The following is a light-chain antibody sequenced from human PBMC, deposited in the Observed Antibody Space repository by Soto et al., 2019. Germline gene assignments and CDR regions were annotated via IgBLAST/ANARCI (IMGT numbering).Light chain of an antibody. CDR2: DAS. CDR3: HKYNGAPLT. V-gene: IGKV1-27*01. J-gene: IGKJ4*01. CDR1: QGSSIY. Sequence: DIQMTQSPSSLSASVGDRVTITCRASQGSSIYLAWYQQKPGKVPKLLIYDASTLQSGVPSRFSGSGSGTDFTLTISSLQPEDVATYYCHKYNGAPLTCGGGTKVEIK.